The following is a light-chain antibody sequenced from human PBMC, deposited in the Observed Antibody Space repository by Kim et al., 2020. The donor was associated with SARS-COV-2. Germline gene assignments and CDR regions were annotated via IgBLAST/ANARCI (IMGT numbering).Light chain of an antibody. J-gene: IGKJ1*01. Sequence: SPGERATLACMASQSVSSSSLAWYQQKPGQAPRLLIYGASSRATGIPDRFSGSGSGTDFTLTISRLEPEDFAVYYCQQYGSSPRTFGQGTKVDIK. CDR2: GAS. CDR3: QQYGSSPRT. CDR1: QSVSSSS. V-gene: IGKV3-20*01.